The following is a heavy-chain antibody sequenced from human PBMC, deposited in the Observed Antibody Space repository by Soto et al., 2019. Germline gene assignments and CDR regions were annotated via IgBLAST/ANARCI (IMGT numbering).Heavy chain of an antibody. D-gene: IGHD6-19*01. CDR1: GDIVSSNSAA. V-gene: IGHV6-1*01. CDR2: TYYRCKWYN. CDR3: AREGSLDAFDI. Sequence: SQTLSLTWAISGDIVSSNSAALNWISQSPSRCLEWLGRTYYRCKWYNDYAVSVKSRITINPDTSKNQFSLQLNSVTPEDTAVYYCAREGSLDAFDIWGQGTMVTVSS. J-gene: IGHJ3*02.